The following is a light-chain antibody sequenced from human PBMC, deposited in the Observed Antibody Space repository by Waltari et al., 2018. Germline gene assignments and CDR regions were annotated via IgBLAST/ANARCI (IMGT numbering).Light chain of an antibody. J-gene: IGKJ2*01. CDR3: QQSYTTPYT. CDR2: AAS. CDR1: QLVDNF. Sequence: DIQMTQSPSSLSVSVGDSVTITCRASQLVDNFLNWYQQKPGQAPSLLIYAASSLQSGVPSRFSGRGSGTDFTLTISSLQPEDFATYYCQQSYTTPYTFGQGTRLDIK. V-gene: IGKV1-39*01.